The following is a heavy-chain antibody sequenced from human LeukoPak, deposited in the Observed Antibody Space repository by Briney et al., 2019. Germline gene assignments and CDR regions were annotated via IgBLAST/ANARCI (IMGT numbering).Heavy chain of an antibody. D-gene: IGHD6-13*01. J-gene: IGHJ4*02. CDR3: ARDIATAGHLAFDY. V-gene: IGHV3-48*01. CDR2: ISSSGSIM. CDR1: GFIFSTYN. Sequence: GGSLRLSCAASGFIFSTYNMNWIRQAPGKGLEWVSYISSSGSIMYYADSVKGRFTVSRDNAKNSLYLQMNSLRAEDTAVYYCARDIATAGHLAFDYWGQGTLVTVS.